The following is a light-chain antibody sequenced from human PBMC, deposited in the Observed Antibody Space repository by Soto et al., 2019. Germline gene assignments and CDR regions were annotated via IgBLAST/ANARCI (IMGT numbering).Light chain of an antibody. CDR2: GAS. Sequence: EIVLTQSPGTPSLSPVARANLSCSASQSVSSSYLAWYQQKPGQAPRLLIYGASSRASGIPDRFSGSGSGTDFTLTISRLEPEDFAVYYCQKYGSSPINCGKGTRRAIK. CDR1: QSVSSSY. J-gene: IGKJ5*01. CDR3: QKYGSSPIN. V-gene: IGKV3-20*01.